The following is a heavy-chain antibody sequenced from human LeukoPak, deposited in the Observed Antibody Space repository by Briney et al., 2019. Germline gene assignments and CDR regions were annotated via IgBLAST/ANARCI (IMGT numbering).Heavy chain of an antibody. V-gene: IGHV5-51*01. CDR1: GYSFTTYW. D-gene: IGHD3-22*01. Sequence: GESLKIPSQGSGYSFTTYWTGWVRQMPGKGLKWMGIIYPGDSDTRYRPSFQGQVHISPDKSINTAYLQWSSLKAPDTAVYYCARLGRYDNSGYYYVYWGEALQVSV. CDR3: ARLGRYDNSGYYYVY. J-gene: IGHJ4*02. CDR2: IYPGDSDT.